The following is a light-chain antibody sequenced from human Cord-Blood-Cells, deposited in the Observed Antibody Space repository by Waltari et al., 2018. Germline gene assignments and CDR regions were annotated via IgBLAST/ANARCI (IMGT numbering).Light chain of an antibody. Sequence: SVSGSPGQSITISCTGTSSDVGSYNLVSWYQQHPGKAPKLMIYEGSKRPSGVSNRFSGSKSGNTASLTISGLQAEDEADYYCCSYAGSSTVVFGGGTKLTVL. V-gene: IGLV2-23*01. CDR1: SSDVGSYNL. CDR3: CSYAGSSTVV. CDR2: EGS. J-gene: IGLJ2*01.